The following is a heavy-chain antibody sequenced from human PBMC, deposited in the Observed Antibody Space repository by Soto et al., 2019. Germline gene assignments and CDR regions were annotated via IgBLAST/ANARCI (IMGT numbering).Heavy chain of an antibody. D-gene: IGHD3-3*02. J-gene: IGHJ4*02. CDR1: GYTFTIYG. CDR2: SSTYNGIT. Sequence: ASVKVSCKASGYTFTIYGISWVRQAPGQGLEWMGWSSTYNGITNYAQKFQGRVTMTTDTSTSTAYMELRSLRSDDTAVYYCARDLISVMSNLIRLACDNWGQGTLVTVSS. V-gene: IGHV1-18*04. CDR3: ARDLISVMSNLIRLACDN.